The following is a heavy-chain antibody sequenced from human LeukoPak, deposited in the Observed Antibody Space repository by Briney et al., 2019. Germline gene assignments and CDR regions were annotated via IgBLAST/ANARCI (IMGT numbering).Heavy chain of an antibody. CDR1: GFTFSHYL. CDR3: GRGGNGIDI. V-gene: IGHV3-74*01. Sequence: GGSLRLSCAASGFTFSHYLMHWVRQAPGKGLVWVSRINSDESNTNSYADSVKGRFIISRDNAKDTLYLQMNSLRAEDTAVYFCGRGGNGIDIWGQGTTVIVSS. CDR2: INSDESNT. D-gene: IGHD2-8*01. J-gene: IGHJ3*02.